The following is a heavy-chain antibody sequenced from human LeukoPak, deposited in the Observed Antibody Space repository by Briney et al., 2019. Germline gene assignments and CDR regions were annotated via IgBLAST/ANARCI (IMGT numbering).Heavy chain of an antibody. Sequence: EASVKVSCKASGYTFTGYYMHWVRQAPGQGLEWMGWINPNGGGTNYAQKFQGRVTMTRDTSISTAYMELSRLRSDDTAVYYCAREGIDYGDYPFDYWGQGTLVTVSS. CDR3: AREGIDYGDYPFDY. CDR1: GYTFTGYY. J-gene: IGHJ4*02. V-gene: IGHV1-2*02. D-gene: IGHD4-17*01. CDR2: INPNGGGT.